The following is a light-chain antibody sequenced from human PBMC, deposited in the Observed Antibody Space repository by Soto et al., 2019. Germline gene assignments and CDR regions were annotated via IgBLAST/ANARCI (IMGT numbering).Light chain of an antibody. J-gene: IGKJ1*01. CDR1: QSVSSSY. CDR3: QQYGSSRWT. Sequence: EIVLTQSPGTLSLSPGERATLSCRASQSVSSSYLAWYQQKPGQAPRRLIYGASSRATGIPDRFSGSGCGTDFTLTISRLEAEDFAVYYCQQYGSSRWTFGQGTKVEIK. CDR2: GAS. V-gene: IGKV3-20*01.